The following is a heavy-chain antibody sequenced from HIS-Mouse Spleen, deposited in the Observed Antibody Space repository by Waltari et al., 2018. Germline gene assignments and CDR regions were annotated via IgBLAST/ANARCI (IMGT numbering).Heavy chain of an antibody. CDR3: AREPLRDGYNSYYYYGMDV. D-gene: IGHD5-12*01. V-gene: IGHV1-2*02. CDR1: GYTFTGYY. J-gene: IGHJ6*02. Sequence: QVQLVQSGAEVKKPGASVKVSCKASGYTFTGYYMHWVLQAPGQGLEWMGWINPNSGGTNYAQKFQGRVTMTRDTSISTAYMELSRLRSDDTAVYYCAREPLRDGYNSYYYYGMDVWGQGTTVTVSS. CDR2: INPNSGGT.